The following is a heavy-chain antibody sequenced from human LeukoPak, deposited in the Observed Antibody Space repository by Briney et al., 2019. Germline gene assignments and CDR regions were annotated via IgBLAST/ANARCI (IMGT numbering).Heavy chain of an antibody. J-gene: IGHJ5*02. CDR2: IYYSGST. CDR3: ARVSGYGDYANWFDP. V-gene: IGHV4-59*01. CDR1: GGSISSYY. D-gene: IGHD4-17*01. Sequence: SETLSLTCTVSGGSISSYYWSWIRQPPGKGLEWVGYIYYSGSTNYNPSLKSRVTISVDTSKNQFSLKLSSVTAAGTAVYYCARVSGYGDYANWFDPWGQGTLVTVSS.